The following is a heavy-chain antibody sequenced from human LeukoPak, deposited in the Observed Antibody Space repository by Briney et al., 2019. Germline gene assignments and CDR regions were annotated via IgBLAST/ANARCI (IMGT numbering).Heavy chain of an antibody. CDR2: MKSKTDGGIT. D-gene: IGHD3-10*01. Sequence: GGSLRLSCAASRFTFSSYAMHWVRQAPGKGLEWVGRMKSKTDGGITDYAAPVKGRFTISRDDSKNTLYLQMNSLKTEDTAVSYCTTMEYYYGSGSYSLIDYWGQGTPVTVSS. CDR1: RFTFSSYA. V-gene: IGHV3-15*01. J-gene: IGHJ4*02. CDR3: TTMEYYYGSGSYSLIDY.